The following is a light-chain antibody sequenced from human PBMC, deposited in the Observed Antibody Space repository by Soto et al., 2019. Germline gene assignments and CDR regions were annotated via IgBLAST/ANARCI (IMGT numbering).Light chain of an antibody. CDR1: SSDVGSYDL. CDR2: EGS. CDR3: CSYAGGTVV. J-gene: IGLJ3*02. V-gene: IGLV2-23*01. Sequence: QSVLTQPASVSGSPGQSITISCTGTSSDVGSYDLVSWYQQHPGKAPKLMIYEGSKRPSGVSYRFSGSKSGNTASLTISGLQAEDEANYYCCSYAGGTVVFGGGTKLTVL.